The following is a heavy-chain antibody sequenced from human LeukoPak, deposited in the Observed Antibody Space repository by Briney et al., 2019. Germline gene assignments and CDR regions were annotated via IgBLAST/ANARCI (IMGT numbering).Heavy chain of an antibody. CDR1: GFTFSSYG. D-gene: IGHD3-22*01. CDR3: AKDLNYYDSSGYPR. J-gene: IGHJ4*02. CDR2: ISYDGSNK. Sequence: GGSLRLSCAASGFTFSSYGMHWVRQAPGKGLEWVAVISYDGSNKYYADSVKGRFTISRGNSKNTLYLQMNSLRAEDTAVYYCAKDLNYYDSSGYPRWGQGALVTVSS. V-gene: IGHV3-30*18.